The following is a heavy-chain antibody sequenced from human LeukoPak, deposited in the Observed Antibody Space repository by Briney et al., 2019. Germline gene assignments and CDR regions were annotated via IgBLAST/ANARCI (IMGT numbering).Heavy chain of an antibody. CDR2: IQHSLT. D-gene: IGHD4-11*01. J-gene: IGHJ4*02. CDR3: ATLMTTGDKFDS. V-gene: IGHV4-30-2*01. CDR1: GGSISSGIYS. Sequence: SETLSLTCTVSGGSISSGIYSWSWIRQPPGTGLEWIGYIQHSLTSYNPSLKSRVTISVDRSKNQFSLKVSSVTAADAAVYYCATLMTTGDKFDSWGQGTLVTVSS.